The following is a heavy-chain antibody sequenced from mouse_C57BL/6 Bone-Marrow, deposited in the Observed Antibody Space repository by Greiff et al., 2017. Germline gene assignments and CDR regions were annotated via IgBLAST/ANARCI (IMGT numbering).Heavy chain of an antibody. J-gene: IGHJ2*01. CDR3: AREGRPDYGSSLYYFDY. CDR1: GYTFTSYW. V-gene: IGHV1-50*01. Sequence: VKLQESGAELVKPGASVKLSCKASGYTFTSYWMQWVKQRPGQGLEWIGEIDPSDSYTNYNQKFKGKATLTVDTSSSTAYMQLSSLTSEDSAVYYCAREGRPDYGSSLYYFDYWGKGTTHTVSS. CDR2: IDPSDSYT. D-gene: IGHD1-1*01.